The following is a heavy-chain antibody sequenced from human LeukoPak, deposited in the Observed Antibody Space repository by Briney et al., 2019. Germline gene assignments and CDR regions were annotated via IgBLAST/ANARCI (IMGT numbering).Heavy chain of an antibody. Sequence: GGSLRLSCSASGFTFSYYAMHWVRQAAGKGLEFVSGISSNGGSTYYADSVKGRFTISRDNAKNSLYLQLNSLRAEDTAVYYCARVGDCSSTSCYGNFDYWGQGTLVTVSS. CDR2: ISSNGGST. CDR3: ARVGDCSSTSCYGNFDY. V-gene: IGHV3-64*04. D-gene: IGHD2-2*01. J-gene: IGHJ4*02. CDR1: GFTFSYYA.